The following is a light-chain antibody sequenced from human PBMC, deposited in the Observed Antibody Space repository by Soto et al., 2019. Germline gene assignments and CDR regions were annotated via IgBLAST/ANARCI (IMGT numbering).Light chain of an antibody. CDR2: EVS. CDR3: SSYTSSSILYV. V-gene: IGLV2-14*01. CDR1: SSDVGGYNY. Sequence: QSVLTQPASVSGSPGQSITISCTGTSSDVGGYNYVSWYQQHPGKAPKLMMYEVSNRPSGVSNRFSGSKSGNTASLTISGLQAEDEADYYCSSYTSSSILYVFGTGTKLTVL. J-gene: IGLJ1*01.